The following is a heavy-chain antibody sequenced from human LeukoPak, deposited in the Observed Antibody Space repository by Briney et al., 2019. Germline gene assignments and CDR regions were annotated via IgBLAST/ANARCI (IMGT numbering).Heavy chain of an antibody. D-gene: IGHD3-3*01. J-gene: IGHJ4*02. V-gene: IGHV3-23*01. CDR2: ISGSGGST. Sequence: GGSLRLSCAASGFTFSSYEMNWVRQAPGKGLEWVSAISGSGGSTYYADSVKGRFTISRDNSKNTLYLQMNSLRAEDTAVYYCAKSHLIFGVVNGYFDYWGQGTLVTVSS. CDR3: AKSHLIFGVVNGYFDY. CDR1: GFTFSSYE.